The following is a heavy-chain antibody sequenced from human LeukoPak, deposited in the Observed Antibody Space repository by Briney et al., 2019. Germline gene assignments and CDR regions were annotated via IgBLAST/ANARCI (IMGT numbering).Heavy chain of an antibody. CDR2: ISSSGSTI. CDR1: GFTVSSNY. CDR3: TRAVPDIVLVVAAAPRSVFDI. Sequence: GGSLRLSCAASGFTVSSNYMSWVRQAPGKGLEWVSYISSSGSTIYYADSVKGRFTISRDNAKNSLYLQMNSLRAEDTAVYYCTRAVPDIVLVVAAAPRSVFDIWGQGTTVTVSS. D-gene: IGHD2-15*01. V-gene: IGHV3-11*01. J-gene: IGHJ3*02.